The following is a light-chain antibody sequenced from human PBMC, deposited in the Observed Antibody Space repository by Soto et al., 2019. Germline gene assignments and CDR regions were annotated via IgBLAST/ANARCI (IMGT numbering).Light chain of an antibody. CDR2: DAS. CDR3: QQYDNLPPTWT. CDR1: QDIATY. Sequence: DIQMTQSPSSLSASVGNRVTITCQASQDIATYLNWYQQKPGKAPNLLIYDASNWERGVPSRFSGGGSGTHFTFTISNLQPEDIATYYCQQYDNLPPTWTFGQGTKVDIK. V-gene: IGKV1-33*01. J-gene: IGKJ1*01.